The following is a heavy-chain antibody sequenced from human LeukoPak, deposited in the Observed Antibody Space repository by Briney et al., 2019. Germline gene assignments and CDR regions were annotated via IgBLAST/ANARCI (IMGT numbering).Heavy chain of an antibody. CDR2: ISGSGGST. Sequence: GGSPRLSCAASGFTFSSYGMSWVRQAPGKGLEWVSAISGSGGSTYYADSVKGRFTISRDNSKNTLYLQMNSLRAEDTAVYYCAKGYCSSTSCSHYYYYYYYMDVWGKGTTVTISS. J-gene: IGHJ6*03. V-gene: IGHV3-23*01. CDR3: AKGYCSSTSCSHYYYYYYYMDV. D-gene: IGHD2-2*01. CDR1: GFTFSSYG.